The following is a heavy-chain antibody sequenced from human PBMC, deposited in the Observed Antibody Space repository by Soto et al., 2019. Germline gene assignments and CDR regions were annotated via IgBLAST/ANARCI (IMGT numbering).Heavy chain of an antibody. Sequence: SVKVSCKASGGTFSSYAISWVRQAPGQGLEWMGGIIPIFGTANYAQKFQGRVTITADESTSTAYMELSSLRSEDTAVYYCAREHSNYYYGMDVWGQGTKVTVSS. J-gene: IGHJ6*02. V-gene: IGHV1-69*13. CDR1: GGTFSSYA. CDR3: AREHSNYYYGMDV. CDR2: IIPIFGTA. D-gene: IGHD4-4*01.